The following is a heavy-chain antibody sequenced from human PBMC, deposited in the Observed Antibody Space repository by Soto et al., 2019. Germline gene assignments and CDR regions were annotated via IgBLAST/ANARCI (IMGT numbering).Heavy chain of an antibody. Sequence: RGALEVSCAASDFIFTNYAMSWVRQAPGKGLEWVSVIRCRGNSAYYADSVHGRFTISRDNSKKTLSLQMSSLTADDTAIYYCVREGRGSFDFWGRGTMVTVSS. CDR3: VREGRGSFDF. D-gene: IGHD5-12*01. J-gene: IGHJ3*01. CDR1: DFIFTNYA. CDR2: IRCRGNSA. V-gene: IGHV3-23*01.